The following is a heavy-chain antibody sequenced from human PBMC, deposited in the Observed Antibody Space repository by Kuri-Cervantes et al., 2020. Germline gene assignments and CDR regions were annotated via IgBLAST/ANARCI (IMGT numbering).Heavy chain of an antibody. Sequence: GESLKISCAASGFTFTSFAMSWVRQAPGKGLEWVASISGTGFTTYYADSVKGRFTISRDNSKNTLYLQMNSLRAEDTAVYYCAREWFGGIDYWGQGTLVTVSS. CDR1: GFTFTSFA. V-gene: IGHV3-23*01. J-gene: IGHJ4*02. D-gene: IGHD3-10*01. CDR2: ISGTGFTT. CDR3: AREWFGGIDY.